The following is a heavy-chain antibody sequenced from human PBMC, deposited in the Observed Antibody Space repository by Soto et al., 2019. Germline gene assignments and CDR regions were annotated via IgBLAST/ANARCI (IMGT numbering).Heavy chain of an antibody. V-gene: IGHV3-53*01. CDR1: GFTVSSNY. J-gene: IGHJ6*02. D-gene: IGHD3-3*01. CDR2: IYSGGST. CDR3: AREASLETIFGVVIDNYYYYGMDV. Sequence: HPGGSLRLSCAASGFTVSSNYMSWVRQAPGKGLEWVSVIYSGGSTYYADSVKGRFTISRDNSKNTLYLQMNSLRAEDTAVYYCAREASLETIFGVVIDNYYYYGMDVWGQGTTVTVSS.